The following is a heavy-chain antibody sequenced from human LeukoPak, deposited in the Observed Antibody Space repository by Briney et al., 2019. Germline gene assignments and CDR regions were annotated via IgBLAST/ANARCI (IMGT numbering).Heavy chain of an antibody. CDR3: ARELGYYDFE. Sequence: GGSLRHSCVPPGFTLCRSWVSWVRQAPGKGGGWVANIKQVGSEKYSVDSVKGRFTISRDDAKNSLYLQINSLRAEDTDVYSCARELGYYDFEGGQGTLVTVSS. D-gene: IGHD3-3*01. CDR2: IKQVGSEK. V-gene: IGHV3-7*01. CDR1: GFTLCRSW. J-gene: IGHJ4*02.